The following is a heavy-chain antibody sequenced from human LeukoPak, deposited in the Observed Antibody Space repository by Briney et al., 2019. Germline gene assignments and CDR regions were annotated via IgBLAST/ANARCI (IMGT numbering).Heavy chain of an antibody. CDR3: ARLRYSGSYFSNY. J-gene: IGHJ4*02. Sequence: PGGSLRLSCAASGFTFSDYYMSWIRQAPGKGLEWVSYISNSGSTIYYADSVKGRFTISRDNAKNSLYLQMNSLRAEDTAVYYCARLRYSGSYFSNYWGQGTLVTVSS. D-gene: IGHD1-26*01. CDR2: ISNSGSTI. CDR1: GFTFSDYY. V-gene: IGHV3-11*01.